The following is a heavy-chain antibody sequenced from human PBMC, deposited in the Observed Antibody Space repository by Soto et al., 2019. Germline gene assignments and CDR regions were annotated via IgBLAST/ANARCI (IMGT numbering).Heavy chain of an antibody. V-gene: IGHV3-7*01. CDR3: ATDLGYYNI. CDR1: GFTFTTYW. J-gene: IGHJ4*02. CDR2: IKQGGREK. Sequence: GWSLRLYCPASGFTFTTYWMTGVRQAPGKGLEWVANIKQGGREKYYVDSVKGRFTISRDNAKNSLYLQMNSLRVEDTAVYYCATDLGYYNIWGRGTLVTVSS. D-gene: IGHD3-22*01.